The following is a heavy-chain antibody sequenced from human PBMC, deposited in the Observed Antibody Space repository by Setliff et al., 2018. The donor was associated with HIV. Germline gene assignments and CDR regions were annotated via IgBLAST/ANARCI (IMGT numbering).Heavy chain of an antibody. CDR1: GVSVRNFY. V-gene: IGHV4-4*07. Sequence: SETLSLTCNVSGVSVRNFYWSWLRQTAGKGLEWIGRVYVSGNTNSNPSLKSRVTMSLDRAKNQVSLELDSVTAADTAVYYCARGVPLLPPHYWGQGTLVTVSS. J-gene: IGHJ4*02. CDR3: ARGVPLLPPHY. CDR2: VYVSGNT. D-gene: IGHD2-21*02.